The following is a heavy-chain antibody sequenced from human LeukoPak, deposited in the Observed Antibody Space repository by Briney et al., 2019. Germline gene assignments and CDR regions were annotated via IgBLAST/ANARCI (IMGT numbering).Heavy chain of an antibody. CDR1: GGTFSSYA. CDR3: ARDLGGGGSSGYYIDV. CDR2: IIPIFGTA. Sequence: GAWVKVSCKASGGTFSSYAISWVRQAPGQGLEWMGGIIPIFGTANYAQKFQGRVTITTDESTSTAYMELSSLRSEDTAVYYCARDLGGGGSSGYYIDVWGKGTTVTVSS. J-gene: IGHJ6*03. D-gene: IGHD3-10*01. V-gene: IGHV1-69*05.